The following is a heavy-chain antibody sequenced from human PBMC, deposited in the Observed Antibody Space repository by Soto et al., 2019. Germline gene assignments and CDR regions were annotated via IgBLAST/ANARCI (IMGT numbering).Heavy chain of an antibody. Sequence: ASVKVSCKASGYTFTSYYMHWVRQAPGQGLEWMGIINPSGGSTSYAQKFQGRVTMTRDTSTSTVYMELSSLRSEDTAVYYCARPYSSGWLHYYYGMDVWGQGTTVNVS. D-gene: IGHD6-19*01. CDR3: ARPYSSGWLHYYYGMDV. CDR2: INPSGGST. V-gene: IGHV1-46*01. J-gene: IGHJ6*02. CDR1: GYTFTSYY.